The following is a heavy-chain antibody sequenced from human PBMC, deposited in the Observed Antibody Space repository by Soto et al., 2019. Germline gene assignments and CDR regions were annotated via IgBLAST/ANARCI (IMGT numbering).Heavy chain of an antibody. CDR1: GYRFTTYW. CDR2: IHPGDSDT. CDR3: ARQTYCSSTSCYTVDS. V-gene: IGHV5-51*01. Sequence: GESLKIACNVSGYRFTTYWIAWVRQMPGKGLEWMGIIHPGDSDTRYSPSFQGQVTISADKSISTAYLQWSSLKASDTAMYYCARQTYCSSTSCYTVDSWGQGTLVTVSS. D-gene: IGHD2-2*02. J-gene: IGHJ4*02.